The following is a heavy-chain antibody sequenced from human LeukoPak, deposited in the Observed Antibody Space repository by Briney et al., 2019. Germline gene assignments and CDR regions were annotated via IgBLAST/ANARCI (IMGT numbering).Heavy chain of an antibody. CDR1: GGSFSGYY. CDR2: INHSGST. J-gene: IGHJ4*02. D-gene: IGHD3-10*01. V-gene: IGHV4-34*01. CDR3: ARGFLWFGSVHEGYYFDN. Sequence: SETLSLTCAVYGGSFSGYYWSWIRQPPGKGLEWIGEINHSGSTNYNPSLKSRVTISVDTSKNQFSLKLSSVTAADTAVYYCARGFLWFGSVHEGYYFDNWGQGTLVTVSS.